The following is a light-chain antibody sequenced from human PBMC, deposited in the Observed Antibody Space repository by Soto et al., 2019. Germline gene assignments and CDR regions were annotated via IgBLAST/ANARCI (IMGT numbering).Light chain of an antibody. CDR2: GAS. V-gene: IGKV3-20*01. J-gene: IGKJ5*01. Sequence: EIVLTQSPGTLSLSPGGVAPISCRASQSISSNYLAWYQQKPGQAPRLLIYGASSRATGIPDRFSGSASGTDCTLTISRLEPEDFAVYYCQQYGFSLITFSQGTRLEIK. CDR3: QQYGFSLIT. CDR1: QSISSNY.